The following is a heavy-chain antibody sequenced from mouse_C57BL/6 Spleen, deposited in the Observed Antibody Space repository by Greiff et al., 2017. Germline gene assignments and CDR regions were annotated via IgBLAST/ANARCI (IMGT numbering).Heavy chain of an antibody. V-gene: IGHV1-55*01. J-gene: IGHJ2*01. CDR3: ARLDGYYGLDY. D-gene: IGHD2-3*01. CDR2: LYPGTGST. Sequence: VQLQQSGAELVKPGASVKLSCKASGYTFTSYWITWVKQRPGQGLEWIGALYPGTGSTTYNEKFKSKATLTVDTSSSTAYMQLRSLTSEDSAVYYCARLDGYYGLDYWGQGTTLTVSS. CDR1: GYTFTSYW.